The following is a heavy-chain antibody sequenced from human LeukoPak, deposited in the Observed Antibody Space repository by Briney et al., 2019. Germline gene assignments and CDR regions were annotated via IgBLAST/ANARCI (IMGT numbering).Heavy chain of an antibody. CDR3: AKPAKTDYADY. CDR2: ISGSGGNT. D-gene: IGHD1-14*01. Sequence: GGTLRLSCAASGFTFSNYAMNWVRQAPGKGLEWVSAISGSGGNTYYADSVKGRFTISRDNSKNTLYLQMTSLRAEDTALYYCAKPAKTDYADYWGQGTLVTVSS. V-gene: IGHV3-23*01. J-gene: IGHJ4*02. CDR1: GFTFSNYA.